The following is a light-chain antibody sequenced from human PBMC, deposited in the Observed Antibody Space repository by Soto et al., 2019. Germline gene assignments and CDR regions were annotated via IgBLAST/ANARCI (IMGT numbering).Light chain of an antibody. Sequence: EIVLTQSPATLSLSPGERATLSCRASQSVSRYLAWYQQKPGQAPRLLIYDASNRALGIPARFSGSGSGTDFTLTISSLEPEDFAVYYCQQRSNWPLTFGGGTKVEIK. J-gene: IGKJ4*01. CDR3: QQRSNWPLT. V-gene: IGKV3-11*01. CDR1: QSVSRY. CDR2: DAS.